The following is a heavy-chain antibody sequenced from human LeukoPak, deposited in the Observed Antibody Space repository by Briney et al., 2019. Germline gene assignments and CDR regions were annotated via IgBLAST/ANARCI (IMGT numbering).Heavy chain of an antibody. CDR1: GGSISSSSFY. CDR2: IFYSGST. CDR3: ARQGYTSGQGLRNNWFDP. D-gene: IGHD6-19*01. Sequence: SETLSLTCTVSGGSISSSSFYWVWIRQPPGKGLEWIGTIFYSGSTYYNPSLKSRVTMSVDTSKNQFSLNLSPVTAADTAVYYCARQGYTSGQGLRNNWFDPWGQGSLVTVS. J-gene: IGHJ5*02. V-gene: IGHV4-39*01.